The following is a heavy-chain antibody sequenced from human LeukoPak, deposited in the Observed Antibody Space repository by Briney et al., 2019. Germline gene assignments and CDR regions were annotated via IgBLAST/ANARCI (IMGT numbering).Heavy chain of an antibody. CDR3: AKDGRYFDWLFSNWFDP. J-gene: IGHJ5*02. CDR2: ISGSGGST. CDR1: GFTFSSYA. Sequence: GGSLRLSCAASGFTFSSYAMSWVRQAPGKGLEWVSAISGSGGSTYYADSVKGRFTISRDNSKNTPYLQMNSLRAEDTAVYYCAKDGRYFDWLFSNWFDPWGQGTLVTVSS. V-gene: IGHV3-23*01. D-gene: IGHD3-9*01.